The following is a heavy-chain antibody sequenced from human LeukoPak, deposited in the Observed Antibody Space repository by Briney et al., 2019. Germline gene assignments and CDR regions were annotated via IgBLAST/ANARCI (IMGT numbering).Heavy chain of an antibody. V-gene: IGHV1-69*04. J-gene: IGHJ4*02. CDR2: IIPIFGIA. D-gene: IGHD3-22*01. CDR1: GGTFSSYA. Sequence: SVKVSCKASGGTFSSYAISWVRQAPGQGLEWIGRIIPIFGIANYAQKFQGRVTITADKSTSTAYMELSSLRSEDTAVYYCASYYYDSSGYYYPLDYWGQGTLVTVSS. CDR3: ASYYYDSSGYYYPLDY.